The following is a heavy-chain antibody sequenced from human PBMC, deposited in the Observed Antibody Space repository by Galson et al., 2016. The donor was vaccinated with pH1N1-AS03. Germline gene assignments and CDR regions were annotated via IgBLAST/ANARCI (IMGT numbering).Heavy chain of an antibody. D-gene: IGHD6-19*01. Sequence: SLRLSCAASGFTFTNFAMSWVRQAQGKGFQWVSGINGGNGETYYADSVKGRFTISKDKSRNTLILQMNSLTAEDTAVYYCARDAASSGSWYYSNHWGQGILVTVSS. CDR2: INGGNGET. CDR3: ARDAASSGSWYYSNH. CDR1: GFTFTNFA. V-gene: IGHV3-23*01. J-gene: IGHJ4*02.